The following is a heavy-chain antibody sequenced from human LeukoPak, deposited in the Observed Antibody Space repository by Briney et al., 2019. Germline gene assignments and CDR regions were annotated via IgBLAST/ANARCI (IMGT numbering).Heavy chain of an antibody. CDR3: ARAGSYRPNQEPDY. CDR1: GGSISSYY. Sequence: SETLSLTCTVSGGSISSYYWSWIRQPPGKGLEWIGEINHSGSTNYNPSLKSRVTISVDTSKNQFSLKLSSVTAADTAVYYCARAGSYRPNQEPDYWGQGTLVTVSS. V-gene: IGHV4-34*01. J-gene: IGHJ4*02. D-gene: IGHD3-16*02. CDR2: INHSGST.